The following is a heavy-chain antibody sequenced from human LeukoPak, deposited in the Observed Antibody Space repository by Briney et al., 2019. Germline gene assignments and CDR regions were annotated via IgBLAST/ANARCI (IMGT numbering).Heavy chain of an antibody. CDR3: ARSRDGYRIADAFDI. D-gene: IGHD5-24*01. V-gene: IGHV1-69*04. J-gene: IGHJ3*02. CDR1: GGTFSSYA. CDR2: IIPILGIA. Sequence: GASVKVSCKASGGTFSSYAISWVRQAPGQGLEWMGRIIPILGIANYAQKFQGRVTITADKSTSTAYMELSSLRSEDTAVYYCARSRDGYRIADAFDIWGQGTMVTVSS.